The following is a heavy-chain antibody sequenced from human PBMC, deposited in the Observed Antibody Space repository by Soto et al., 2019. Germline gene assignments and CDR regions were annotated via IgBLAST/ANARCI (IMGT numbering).Heavy chain of an antibody. J-gene: IGHJ4*02. Sequence: QVQLVQSGAEVKRPGSSVKVSCKASGDTFTFYSINWVRQAPGLGLEWMGRINPILSMSNYAQRFQGRVTMTADKSTSTAYMELGSLRSADTAIYYCASSYGSGYRAFDYWGQGALVTVSS. CDR2: INPILSMS. CDR1: GDTFTFYS. CDR3: ASSYGSGYRAFDY. V-gene: IGHV1-69*02. D-gene: IGHD3-10*01.